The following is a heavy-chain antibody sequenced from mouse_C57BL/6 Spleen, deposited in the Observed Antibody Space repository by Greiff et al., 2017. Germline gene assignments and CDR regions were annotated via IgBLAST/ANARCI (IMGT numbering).Heavy chain of an antibody. V-gene: IGHV14-1*01. CDR2: IDPEDGDT. D-gene: IGHD2-1*01. Sequence: VQLKQSGAELVRPGASVKLSCTASGFNIKDYYMHWVKQRPEQGLEWIGRIDPEDGDTEYAPKFQGKATMTADTSSNTAYLQLSCLTSEDTAVYYCTTSYGNSYAMDYWGQGTSVTVSS. CDR1: GFNIKDYY. CDR3: TTSYGNSYAMDY. J-gene: IGHJ4*01.